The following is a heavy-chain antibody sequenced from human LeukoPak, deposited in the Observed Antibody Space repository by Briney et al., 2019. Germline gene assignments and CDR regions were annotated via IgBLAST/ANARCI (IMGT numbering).Heavy chain of an antibody. V-gene: IGHV3-23*01. CDR1: GFTFSIYA. D-gene: IGHD3-10*02. CDR3: ARDLHYYVAMDV. CDR2: FSGSGGST. J-gene: IGHJ6*02. Sequence: GGSLRLSCAASGFTFSIYAMYWVRQVPGKGLEWVSTFSGSGGSTYYTDSVKGRFTISRDNSKSMLFLQLNSLRAEDTALYYCARDLHYYVAMDVWGQGTTVTVSS.